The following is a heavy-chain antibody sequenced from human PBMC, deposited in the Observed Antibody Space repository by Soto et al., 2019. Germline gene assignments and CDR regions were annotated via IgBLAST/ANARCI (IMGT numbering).Heavy chain of an antibody. Sequence: QVQLVQSGAEVKKPGASVKVSCKASGYTFTSYGISWVRQAPGQGLEWMGWISAYHGNTNYAQKLQGRVTMNTSTSTSTAYMELRSVRSDDTAVYYCARDDYGDSGSIDYWGQGTLVTVSS. CDR2: ISAYHGNT. J-gene: IGHJ4*02. CDR3: ARDDYGDSGSIDY. D-gene: IGHD4-17*01. V-gene: IGHV1-18*01. CDR1: GYTFTSYG.